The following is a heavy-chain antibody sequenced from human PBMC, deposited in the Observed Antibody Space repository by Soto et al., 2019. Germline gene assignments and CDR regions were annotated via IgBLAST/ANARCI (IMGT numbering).Heavy chain of an antibody. CDR2: IYDTDTT. V-gene: IGHV3-53*01. Sequence: HPGGSLRLSCAVSGFSVRANYMSWVRQAPGKGLEWVSVIYDTDTTYYADSVKGRFTISRDNSKSTLYLQMNSLRAEDTALYYCAKGRSYYYYYGVDVWGQGTTVTVSS. CDR1: GFSVRANY. J-gene: IGHJ6*02. CDR3: AKGRSYYYYYGVDV.